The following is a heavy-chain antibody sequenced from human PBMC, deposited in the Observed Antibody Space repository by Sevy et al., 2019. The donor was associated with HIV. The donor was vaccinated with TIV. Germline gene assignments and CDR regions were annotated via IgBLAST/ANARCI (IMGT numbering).Heavy chain of an antibody. J-gene: IGHJ4*02. CDR2: IKQDGSDK. CDR3: ARGQREESAYRAIDF. Sequence: GGSLRLSCRASGITFSNSWMNWVRQAPGKGLEWVANIKQDGSDKNYVDSVKGRFTISRDNAENSLYLEMSSLRAEDTAVYYCARGQREESAYRAIDFWGQGTLVTVSS. V-gene: IGHV3-7*01. CDR1: GITFSNSW. D-gene: IGHD3-16*01.